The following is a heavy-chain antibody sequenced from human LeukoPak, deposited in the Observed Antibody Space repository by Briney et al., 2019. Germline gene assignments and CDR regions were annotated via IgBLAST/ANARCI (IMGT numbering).Heavy chain of an antibody. CDR3: AREYCSGGSCWGGAFDI. V-gene: IGHV4-61*02. CDR1: GGSISSGSYY. J-gene: IGHJ3*02. Sequence: PSETLSLTCTVSGGSISSGSYYWSWIRQPAGKGLEWIGRIYTSGSTNYNPSLKSRVTISVDTSKNQFSLKLSSVTAADTAVYYCAREYCSGGSCWGGAFDIWGQGTMVTVSS. CDR2: IYTSGST. D-gene: IGHD2-15*01.